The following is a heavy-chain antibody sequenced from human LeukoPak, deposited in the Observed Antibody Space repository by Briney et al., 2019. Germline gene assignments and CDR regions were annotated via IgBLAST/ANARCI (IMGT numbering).Heavy chain of an antibody. Sequence: ASVKVSCKASGYTFTSYGISWVRQAPGQGLEWMGWISAYNGNTNYAQKLQGRVTMTTDTSTSTAYMELRSLRSDDTAVYYCARGGKYCSGGSCYSDWFDPWGQGTLVTVSS. J-gene: IGHJ5*02. CDR2: ISAYNGNT. V-gene: IGHV1-18*01. D-gene: IGHD2-15*01. CDR3: ARGGKYCSGGSCYSDWFDP. CDR1: GYTFTSYG.